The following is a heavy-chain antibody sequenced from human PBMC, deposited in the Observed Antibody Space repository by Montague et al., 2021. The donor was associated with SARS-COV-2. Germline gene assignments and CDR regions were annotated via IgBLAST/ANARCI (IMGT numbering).Heavy chain of an antibody. D-gene: IGHD3-10*01. CDR3: ATSSSRSYYVGLDY. J-gene: IGHJ4*02. CDR2: INQSGNT. CDR1: GGSFSGFQ. Sequence: SETLSLTCALYGGSFSGFQWSWIRQSPGKGLEWIGEINQSGNTNYNVSLKSRLTMSLDTSKNQVSLKLSSVTAADTAVYYCATSSSRSYYVGLDYWGQGTLVTVTS. V-gene: IGHV4-34*01.